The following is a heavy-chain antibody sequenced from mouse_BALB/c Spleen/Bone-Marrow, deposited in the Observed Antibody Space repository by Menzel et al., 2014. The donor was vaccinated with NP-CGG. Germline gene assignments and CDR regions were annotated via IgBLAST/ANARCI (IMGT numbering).Heavy chain of an antibody. V-gene: IGHV10-1*02. Sequence: EVQLQESGGGLVQPKGSLKLSCAASGFTFNTYAMNWVRQAPGKALEWVARIRSKSNNYATYYADSVKDRFTISRDDSQNMLYLQMNNMKTEDAAMYYCVGSDDGWFAYWGQGTLVTVSA. CDR3: VGSDDGWFAY. J-gene: IGHJ3*01. D-gene: IGHD2-3*01. CDR1: GFTFNTYA. CDR2: IRSKSNNYAT.